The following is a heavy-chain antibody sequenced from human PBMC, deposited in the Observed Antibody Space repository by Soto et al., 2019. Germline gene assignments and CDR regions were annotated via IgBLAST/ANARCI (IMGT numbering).Heavy chain of an antibody. Sequence: SETLSLTGPVSGGSISTSSYFWGWIRQPPGKGLEWVGAVHYSGSANYRSSLQSRVTISVDTSQNQFSLRLRSVTAADTAVYYCARHRWGSGSYSGLLDFWGQGALVTVSS. CDR2: VHYSGSA. CDR3: ARHRWGSGSYSGLLDF. V-gene: IGHV4-39*01. J-gene: IGHJ4*02. D-gene: IGHD3-10*01. CDR1: GGSISTSSYF.